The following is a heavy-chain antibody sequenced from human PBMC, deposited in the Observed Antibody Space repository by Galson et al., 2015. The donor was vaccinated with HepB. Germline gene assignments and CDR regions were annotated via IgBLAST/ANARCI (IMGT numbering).Heavy chain of an antibody. CDR1: GITFSDYY. V-gene: IGHV3-11*01. CDR2: ISNSGSII. CDR3: AKRRGGSYYDAFDI. Sequence: SLRLSCAASGITFSDYYMSWIRQAPGKGLEWVSYISNSGSIIYYADSVKGRFTISRDNSKNTLYLQMNSLRAEDTALYYCAKRRGGSYYDAFDIWGQGTMVTVSS. D-gene: IGHD1-26*01. J-gene: IGHJ3*02.